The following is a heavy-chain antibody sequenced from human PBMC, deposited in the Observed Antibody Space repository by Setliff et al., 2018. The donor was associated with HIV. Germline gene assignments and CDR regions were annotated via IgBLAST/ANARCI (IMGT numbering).Heavy chain of an antibody. CDR3: ATDMNRGGYSDSSPHDF. V-gene: IGHV1-46*01. CDR1: GYTFTSYY. J-gene: IGHJ4*02. CDR2: INPSSGST. D-gene: IGHD3-22*01. Sequence: ASVKVSCKASGYTFTSYYMHWVRQAPGQGLEWMGIINPSSGSTSYKQMFRGRVTMTRDTSTSTVYMELSGLRSEDTAVYYCATDMNRGGYSDSSPHDFWGQGTLVTVAS.